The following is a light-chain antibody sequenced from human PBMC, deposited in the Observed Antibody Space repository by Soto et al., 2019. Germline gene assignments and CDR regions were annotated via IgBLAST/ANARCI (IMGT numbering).Light chain of an antibody. CDR2: DAS. J-gene: IGKJ3*01. Sequence: DIQMTQSPSTLSASVGDRVTITCRASRSISNWLAWFQQKPGKAPKLLIYDASNLESGVPSRFSGSGSGTEFTLTISSLQPDDFGTFYCQQYNTDPFTFGPGTKVD. V-gene: IGKV1-5*01. CDR1: RSISNW. CDR3: QQYNTDPFT.